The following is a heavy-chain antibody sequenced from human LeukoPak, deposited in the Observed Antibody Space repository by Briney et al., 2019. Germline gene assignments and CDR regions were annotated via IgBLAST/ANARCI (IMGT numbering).Heavy chain of an antibody. CDR1: GGSFSGYY. CDR2: INHSGST. Sequence: SETMSLTCAVYGGSFSGYYWSWIRQPPGQGLEWIGEINHSGSTNYNPSLKSRVTISVDTSKNQFSLKLSSVTAADTAVYYCARGAGSSSSPVDYWGQGTLVTVSS. D-gene: IGHD6-6*01. J-gene: IGHJ4*02. V-gene: IGHV4-34*01. CDR3: ARGAGSSSSPVDY.